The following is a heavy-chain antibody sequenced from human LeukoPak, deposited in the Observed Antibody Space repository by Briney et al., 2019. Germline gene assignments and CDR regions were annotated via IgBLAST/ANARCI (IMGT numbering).Heavy chain of an antibody. CDR3: ARDRSRYCSGGSCTRYYYYGMDV. J-gene: IGHJ6*02. CDR1: GGSISSGGYY. V-gene: IGHV4-31*03. Sequence: SETLSLTCTVSGGSISSGGYYWSWIRQHPGKGLEWIGYIYYSGSTYYNPSLKSRVTISVDTSKNQFSLKLSSVTAADTAVYYCARDRSRYCSGGSCTRYYYYGMDVWGQGTTVTVSS. CDR2: IYYSGST. D-gene: IGHD2-15*01.